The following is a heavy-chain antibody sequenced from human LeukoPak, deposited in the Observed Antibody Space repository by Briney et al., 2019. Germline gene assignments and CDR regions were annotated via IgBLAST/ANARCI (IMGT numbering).Heavy chain of an antibody. CDR1: GFTFSNAW. J-gene: IGHJ3*02. CDR3: TTYDSWSVSYAFDI. Sequence: GGSLRLSCAASGFTFSNAWMSWVRQAPGKGLEWVGRIKSKTDGGTTDYAAPVKGRFTISRDDSKNTLYLQMNSLKTEDTAVYYCTTYDSWSVSYAFDIWGQGTMVTVSS. CDR2: IKSKTDGGTT. V-gene: IGHV3-15*01. D-gene: IGHD3-3*01.